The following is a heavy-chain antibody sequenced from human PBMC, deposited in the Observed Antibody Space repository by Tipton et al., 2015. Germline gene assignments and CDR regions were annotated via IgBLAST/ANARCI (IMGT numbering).Heavy chain of an antibody. V-gene: IGHV4-38-2*01. D-gene: IGHD4-17*01. CDR2: IYYSGNI. CDR1: GYSISSGYY. J-gene: IGHJ4*02. CDR3: ASLLLYGDYVHGLGY. Sequence: TLSLTCAVSGYSISSGYYWGWIRQPPGKGLEWIGSIYYSGNIYYNLSLKSRVTISVDTSNNHFSLRLTSLTASDTAVYYCASLLLYGDYVHGLGYWGRGTLVTVSS.